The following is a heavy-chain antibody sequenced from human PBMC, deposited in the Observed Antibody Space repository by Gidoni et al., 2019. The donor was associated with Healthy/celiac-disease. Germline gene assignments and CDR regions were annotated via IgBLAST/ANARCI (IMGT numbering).Heavy chain of an antibody. J-gene: IGHJ2*01. CDR2: IYDSGST. D-gene: IGHD3-10*01. CDR3: TRHFSYYYGSGSYYKGYWYFDL. V-gene: IGHV4-59*08. Sequence: QVQLQESGPGLVKPSETLSLPCTISGGSISSSYSSWIRQPPGKGLEWIGDIYDSGSTNYNPSLKSRVTISVDTSKNQFSLKLSSVTAADTAVYYCTRHFSYYYGSGSYYKGYWYFDLWGRGTLVTVSS. CDR1: GGSISSSY.